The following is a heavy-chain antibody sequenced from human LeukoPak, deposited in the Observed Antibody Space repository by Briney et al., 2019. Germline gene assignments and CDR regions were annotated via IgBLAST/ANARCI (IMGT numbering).Heavy chain of an antibody. J-gene: IGHJ4*02. CDR1: GFTFG. CDR2: ISYNGSNK. Sequence: GGSLRLSCAASGFTFGMHWVHQAPGKGLEWVAVISYNGSNKYYADSVKGRFTISRDNSKNTLYLQMNSLRAEDTAVYYCAKDPLAYWGQGTLATVSS. V-gene: IGHV3-30*18. CDR3: AKDPLAY.